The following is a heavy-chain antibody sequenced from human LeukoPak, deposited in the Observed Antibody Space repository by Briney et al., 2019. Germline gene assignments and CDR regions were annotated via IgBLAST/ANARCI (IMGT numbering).Heavy chain of an antibody. V-gene: IGHV4-59*05. CDR2: IYYSGST. D-gene: IGHD3-10*01. CDR3: ARMGFASFQH. J-gene: IGHJ1*01. CDR1: GGSISSYY. Sequence: PSETLSLTCTVSGGSISSYYWSWIRQPPGKGLEWIGSIYYSGSTYYNPSLKSRVTISVDTSKNQFSLKLSSVTAADTAVYYCARMGFASFQHWGQGTLVTVSS.